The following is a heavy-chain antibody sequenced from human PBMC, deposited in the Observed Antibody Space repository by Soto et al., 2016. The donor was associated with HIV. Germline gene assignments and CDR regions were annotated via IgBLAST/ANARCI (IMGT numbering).Heavy chain of an antibody. CDR1: GITFSNFA. CDR2: ISGNGDDT. J-gene: IGHJ6*02. V-gene: IGHV3-23*01. CDR3: AKDHHFVYGFGSHRYGLDV. D-gene: IGHD3-10*01. Sequence: EVQLLESGGGLVKPGGSLRLSCAVSGITFSNFAMSWVRQAPGKGLEWVSSISGNGDDTYYADSVKGRFALSRDNSKSTLFLQMNTLTAEDTAVYYCAKDHHFVYGFGSHRYGLDVWGQGTTVTVS.